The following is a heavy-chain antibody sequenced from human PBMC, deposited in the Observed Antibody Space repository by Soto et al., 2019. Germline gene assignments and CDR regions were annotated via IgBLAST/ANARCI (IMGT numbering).Heavy chain of an antibody. J-gene: IGHJ4*02. V-gene: IGHV3-23*01. Sequence: GGSLRLSCAASGFTFSKFAMSWVRQAPGKGLEWVAAISGPGGSTNYADSVQGRFTISRDNSKDTVSLQMNSLKVEDKAVYFCAKDRRIAVSHFDFWGQGTLVTVSS. CDR2: ISGPGGST. D-gene: IGHD6-19*01. CDR3: AKDRRIAVSHFDF. CDR1: GFTFSKFA.